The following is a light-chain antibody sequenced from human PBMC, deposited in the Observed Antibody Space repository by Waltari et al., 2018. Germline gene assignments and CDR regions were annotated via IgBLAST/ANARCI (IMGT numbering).Light chain of an antibody. CDR1: TLGNKY. CDR2: QDN. V-gene: IGLV3-1*01. J-gene: IGLJ2*01. CDR3: QAWDSITVV. Sequence: SYELTQPPSVSVYPGQTASITCSGDTLGNKYACWYQQKPGQSPVLVIYQDNRRPSGIPERLSGSNSGNTATLTISGTQAMDEADYFCQAWDSITVVFGGGTKLTVL.